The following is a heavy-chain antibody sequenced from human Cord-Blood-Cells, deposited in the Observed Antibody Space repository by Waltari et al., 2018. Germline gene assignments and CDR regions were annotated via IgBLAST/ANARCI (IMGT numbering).Heavy chain of an antibody. V-gene: IGHV4-61*01. CDR1: GGSVSSGSYY. CDR2: IYYSGST. D-gene: IGHD7-27*01. Sequence: QLQLQESGPGLVKPSETLSLTCTVSGGSVSSGSYYLCWIRQPPGKGLEWIGYIYYSGSTNYNPSLKSRVTISVDTSKNQFSLKLSSVTAADTAVYYCARGGELTGGYDYWGQGTLVTVSS. J-gene: IGHJ4*02. CDR3: ARGGELTGGYDY.